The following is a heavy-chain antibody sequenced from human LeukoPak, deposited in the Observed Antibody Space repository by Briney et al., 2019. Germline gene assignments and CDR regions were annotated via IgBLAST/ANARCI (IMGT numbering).Heavy chain of an antibody. D-gene: IGHD3-9*01. V-gene: IGHV3-30*02. CDR1: GFTFSSYG. Sequence: GGSLRLSCAASGFTFSSYGMHWVRQASGKGLEWVAFIRYDGSNKYYADSVKGRFTISRDNSKNTLYLQMNSLRAEDTAVYYCAKDLSYDILTGYHDYWGQGTLVTVSS. CDR3: AKDLSYDILTGYHDY. J-gene: IGHJ4*02. CDR2: IRYDGSNK.